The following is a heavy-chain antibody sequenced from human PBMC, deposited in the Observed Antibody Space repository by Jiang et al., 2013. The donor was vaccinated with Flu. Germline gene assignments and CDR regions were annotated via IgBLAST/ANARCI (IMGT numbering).Heavy chain of an antibody. Sequence: AASGFTFSDYSMHWVRQAPGKGLEWVAVISYDETHKYYADSVKGRFTISRDNSKKAVYLQMNSLTTEDTALYYCARGWDVVAAAHFDYWGQGALVTVSS. CDR1: GFTFSDYS. V-gene: IGHV3-30*04. CDR2: ISYDETHK. J-gene: IGHJ4*02. D-gene: IGHD2-15*01. CDR3: ARGWDVVAAAHFDY.